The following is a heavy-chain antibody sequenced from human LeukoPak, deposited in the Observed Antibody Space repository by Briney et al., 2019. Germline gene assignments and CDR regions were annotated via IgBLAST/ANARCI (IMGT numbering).Heavy chain of an antibody. CDR3: ARELRGYSYGRGDYYMDV. CDR2: IYHSGST. CDR1: GYSISSGYY. Sequence: SETLSLTCTVSGYSISSGYYWGWIRQPPGKGLEWIGSIYHSGSTYYNPSLKSRVTISVDTSKNQFSLKLSSVTAADTAVYYCARELRGYSYGRGDYYMDVWGKGTTVTVSS. J-gene: IGHJ6*03. V-gene: IGHV4-38-2*02. D-gene: IGHD5-18*01.